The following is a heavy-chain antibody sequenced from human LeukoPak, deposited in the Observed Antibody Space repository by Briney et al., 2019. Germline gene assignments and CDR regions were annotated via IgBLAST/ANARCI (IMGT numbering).Heavy chain of an antibody. D-gene: IGHD4-17*01. V-gene: IGHV3-23*01. J-gene: IGHJ4*02. CDR1: GFTFSSYA. CDR3: AKHFTMTTVTTFGY. CDR2: ISGSGGST. Sequence: GGSLRLSCAASGFTFSSYALNWVRQAPGKGLEWVSLISGSGGSTYYADSVKGRFTISRDNSKNTLYLQMNSLRAEDTAVYYCAKHFTMTTVTTFGYWSQGTLVTVSS.